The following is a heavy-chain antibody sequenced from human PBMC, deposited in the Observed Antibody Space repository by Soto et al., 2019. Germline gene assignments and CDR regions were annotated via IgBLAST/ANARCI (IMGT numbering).Heavy chain of an antibody. CDR2: MYYSWST. CDR1: RGSISSNY. D-gene: IGHD3-10*01. CDR3: ARHDYGAKGRVY. Sequence: QVQLQESGPGLVKPSETMSLTCTVSRGSISSNYWSWIRQPPGKGLEWIAYMYYSWSTNYNPSLKSRVIVSLDTSKNPFSLRLTSVTAADTAVYYCARHDYGAKGRVYWGQGTLVTVSS. J-gene: IGHJ4*02. V-gene: IGHV4-59*08.